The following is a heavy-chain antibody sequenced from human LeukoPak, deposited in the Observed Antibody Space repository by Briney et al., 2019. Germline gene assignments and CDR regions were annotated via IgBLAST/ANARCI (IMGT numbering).Heavy chain of an antibody. CDR3: AKDRGYSSGWPEY. CDR2: ISGSGSGGST. D-gene: IGHD6-19*01. V-gene: IGHV3-23*01. CDR1: GFTFSSSA. Sequence: GGSLRLSCAASGFTFSSSAMSWVRQAPGKGLEWVSSISGSGSGGSTYYADSVKGRFTISRDNSKNTLYLQMNSLRAEDTAVYYCAKDRGYSSGWPEYWGQGTLVTVSS. J-gene: IGHJ4*02.